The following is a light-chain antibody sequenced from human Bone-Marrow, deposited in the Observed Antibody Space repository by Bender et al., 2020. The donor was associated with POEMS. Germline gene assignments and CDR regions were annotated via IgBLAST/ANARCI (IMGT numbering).Light chain of an antibody. V-gene: IGLV2-14*03. J-gene: IGLJ2*01. CDR2: DVS. Sequence: QSALTQPASVSGSPGQSITISCTGTSSDVGPYNYVSWYQQHPGKPPKLIIYDVSRRPSEISHRFSGSKSDNTASLTISGLQPEDEADYYCSSYSVSSTLIFGGGTTVTVL. CDR1: SSDVGPYNY. CDR3: SSYSVSSTLI.